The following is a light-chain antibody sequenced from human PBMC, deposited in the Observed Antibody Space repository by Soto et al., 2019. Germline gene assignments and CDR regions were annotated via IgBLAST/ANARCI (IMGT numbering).Light chain of an antibody. J-gene: IGKJ5*01. CDR1: QGTSSY. Sequence: IQCTQSPSFLSASVGDRVTITCRASQGTSSYLAWFQQKQGRAPKLLIYGASTLQSGVPARFRGSGSGTDLTITISNLKPEDCATDYGQQLKAYPLTFGQGTRLEIK. CDR2: GAS. V-gene: IGKV1-9*01. CDR3: QQLKAYPLT.